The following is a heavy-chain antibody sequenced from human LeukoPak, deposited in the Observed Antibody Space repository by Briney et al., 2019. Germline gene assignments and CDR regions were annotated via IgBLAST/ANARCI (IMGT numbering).Heavy chain of an antibody. V-gene: IGHV3-23*01. Sequence: PGGSLRLSCAASGFTFSSYAMRWVRQASGKGLEWVSAISGSGGSTYYADSVKGRFTISRDNSKNTLYLQMNSLRAEDTAVYYCAKEGSALGYCSGGSCYGRFFDYWGQGTLVTVSS. CDR3: AKEGSALGYCSGGSCYGRFFDY. CDR1: GFTFSSYA. D-gene: IGHD2-15*01. J-gene: IGHJ4*02. CDR2: ISGSGGST.